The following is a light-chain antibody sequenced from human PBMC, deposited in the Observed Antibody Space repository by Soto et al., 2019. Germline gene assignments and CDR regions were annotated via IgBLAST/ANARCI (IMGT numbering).Light chain of an antibody. CDR1: QSVSTSF. J-gene: IGKJ5*01. CDR2: GAF. V-gene: IGKV3-20*01. CDR3: QQYGNSIPIT. Sequence: GLCQSPCTLPFSTAEIATLSFRASQSVSTSFLAWYQQKPGQAPRLLIYGAFSRATGIPDRFSGSGSGTDFTLTISRREPEHFAVYYCQQYGNSIPITFGQGTRLEIK.